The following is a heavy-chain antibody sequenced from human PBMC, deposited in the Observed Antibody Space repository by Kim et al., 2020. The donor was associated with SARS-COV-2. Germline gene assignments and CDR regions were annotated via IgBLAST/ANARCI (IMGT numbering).Heavy chain of an antibody. CDR2: ISPGSGSA. J-gene: IGHJ4*02. V-gene: IGHV3-23*01. CDR3: VKRHPLQLVFDY. D-gene: IGHD1-1*01. CDR1: GFTFNTYV. Sequence: GGSLRLSCSASGFTFNTYVMGWVRQAPGKGLEWVSVISPGSGSAYFSDSVEGRFTISRDNSKHTLYLQMNSLRPDDSALYYCVKRHPLQLVFDYWGQGTLVTVSS.